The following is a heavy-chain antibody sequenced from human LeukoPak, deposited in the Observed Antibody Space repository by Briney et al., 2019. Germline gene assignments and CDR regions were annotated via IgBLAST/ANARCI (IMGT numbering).Heavy chain of an antibody. CDR1: GGTFSSYA. CDR2: IIPIFGTA. D-gene: IGHD6-13*01. CDR3: ARVAPAAGSPRFDY. J-gene: IGHJ4*02. Sequence: SVKVSCKASGGTFSSYAISWVRQAPGQGLEWMGGIIPIFGTANYAQKFQGRVTITADESTSTAYMELSSLRSEDTAVYYCARVAPAAGSPRFDYWGQGTLVTVSS. V-gene: IGHV1-69*13.